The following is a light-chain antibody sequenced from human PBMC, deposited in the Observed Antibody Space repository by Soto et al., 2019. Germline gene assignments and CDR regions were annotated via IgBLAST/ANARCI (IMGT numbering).Light chain of an antibody. V-gene: IGLV6-57*04. CDR3: QSYQSGNVV. Sequence: MLTQPHSVSESPGKTVTISCTRSSGSIASNYVQWYQQRPGSAPTPVIYEDNERPSGVPDRFSGSIDSSSNSASLTISGLKTDDEADYYCQSYQSGNVVFGGGTKLTVL. CDR2: EDN. J-gene: IGLJ2*01. CDR1: SGSIASNY.